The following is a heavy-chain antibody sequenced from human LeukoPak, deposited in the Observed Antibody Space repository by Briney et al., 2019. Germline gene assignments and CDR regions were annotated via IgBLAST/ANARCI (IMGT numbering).Heavy chain of an antibody. Sequence: GGSLRLSCAASGFSVSSYYMNWVRQAPGKGLEWVSVIASVADGGNTQYADSVKGRVTISRDTSKNTLYLQMNSLRAEDTAVYYCARASFRIRGSSPFDYWGQGTLVTVSS. CDR3: ARASFRIRGSSPFDY. CDR1: GFSVSSYY. CDR2: IASVADGGNT. V-gene: IGHV3-53*01. J-gene: IGHJ4*02. D-gene: IGHD3-10*01.